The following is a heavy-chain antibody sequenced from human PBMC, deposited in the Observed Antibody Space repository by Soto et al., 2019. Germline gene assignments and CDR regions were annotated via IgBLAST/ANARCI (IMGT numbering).Heavy chain of an antibody. V-gene: IGHV3-23*01. CDR1: GFTFSSYA. Sequence: AGGSLRLSCAASGFTFSSYAMSWVRQAPGKGLEWVSAISGSGGSTYYADSVKGRFTISRDNSKNTLYLQMNSLRAEDTAVYYCARGIVATILPGHYWGQGTLVTVSS. J-gene: IGHJ4*02. CDR3: ARGIVATILPGHY. CDR2: ISGSGGST. D-gene: IGHD5-12*01.